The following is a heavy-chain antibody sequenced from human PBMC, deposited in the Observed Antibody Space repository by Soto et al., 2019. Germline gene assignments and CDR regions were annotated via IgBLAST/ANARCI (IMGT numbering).Heavy chain of an antibody. Sequence: SGPKLVNPTQSLTLTCTCSGFSLSNGGMGVGWIPQPPGKALEWLALIYWNEAKRYSPSLKNRLTITKDTSKNQVVLTMTNMDPVDTATYYCAHRGYGDYPRDNWFDPGGQGTLVNVPS. J-gene: IGHJ5*02. CDR2: IYWNEAK. CDR1: GFSLSNGGMG. V-gene: IGHV2-5*01. D-gene: IGHD4-17*01. CDR3: AHRGYGDYPRDNWFDP.